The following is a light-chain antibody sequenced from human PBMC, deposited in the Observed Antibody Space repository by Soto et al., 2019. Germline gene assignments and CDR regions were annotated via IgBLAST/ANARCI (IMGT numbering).Light chain of an antibody. Sequence: FVLTQSPGTLSLSPGGSATLSCRASQSISSGYLAWYQQKPGQAPRLLIYGATSRATGIPGRFSGSGSGTEFTLTISSLQSEDFAVYYCQQYNNWPWTFGQGTKVDIK. V-gene: IGKV3D-15*01. CDR1: QSISSGY. J-gene: IGKJ1*01. CDR2: GAT. CDR3: QQYNNWPWT.